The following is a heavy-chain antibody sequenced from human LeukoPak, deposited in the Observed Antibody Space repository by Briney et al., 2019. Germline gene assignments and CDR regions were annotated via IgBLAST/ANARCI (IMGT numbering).Heavy chain of an antibody. CDR3: AELGITMIGGV. CDR1: GFTVSSDS. CDR2: ISSSGSTI. J-gene: IGHJ6*04. Sequence: GGSLRLSCTVSGFTVSSDSMSWVRQAPGKGLEWVSYISSSGSTIYYADSVKGRFTISRDNAKNSLYLQMNSLRAEDTAVYYCAELGITMIGGVWGKGTTVTISS. D-gene: IGHD3-10*02. V-gene: IGHV3-48*04.